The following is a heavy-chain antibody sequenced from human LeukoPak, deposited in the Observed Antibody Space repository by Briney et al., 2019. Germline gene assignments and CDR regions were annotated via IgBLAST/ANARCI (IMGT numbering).Heavy chain of an antibody. CDR1: GFAFSNYW. CDR3: ARGTAITAGIDF. Sequence: GGSLRLSCPASGFAFSNYWMFWVRQAPGKGLVWISQTDTEGADTTYGDPAKGRFTASRDNAKNTLYLQRNSLRVEDTAVYFCARGTAITAGIDFWGQGTLVTVSS. D-gene: IGHD6-19*01. J-gene: IGHJ4*02. CDR2: TDTEGADT. V-gene: IGHV3-74*01.